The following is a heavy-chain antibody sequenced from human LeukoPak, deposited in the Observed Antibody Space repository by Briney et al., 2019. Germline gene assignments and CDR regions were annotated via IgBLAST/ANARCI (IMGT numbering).Heavy chain of an antibody. CDR2: INPSGGST. D-gene: IGHD3-22*01. Sequence: GASVKVSCKASGYTFTSYYMHWVRQAPGQGLEWMGIINPSGGSTSYAQKFQGRVTMTRDTSTSTVYMELSSLRSEDTAVYYCARGTQTGFYYDSSGYLEAFDIWGQGTMVTVSS. CDR3: ARGTQTGFYYDSSGYLEAFDI. CDR1: GYTFTSYY. V-gene: IGHV1-46*01. J-gene: IGHJ3*02.